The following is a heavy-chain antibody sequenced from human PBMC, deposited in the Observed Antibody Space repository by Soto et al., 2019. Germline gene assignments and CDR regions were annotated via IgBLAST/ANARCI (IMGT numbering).Heavy chain of an antibody. CDR2: ISGSSTYI. CDR3: ARENYYYDSNGYYRL. J-gene: IGHJ4*02. D-gene: IGHD3-22*01. V-gene: IGHV3-11*05. CDR1: GFTFSEYY. Sequence: PGGSLILSCEASGFTFSEYYMSWIRQAPGKGLEWVSYISGSSTYINYAESVKGRFTISRDNAKNSLYLQMNSLRAEDTAVYYCARENYYYDSNGYYRLWGQGTLVTVSS.